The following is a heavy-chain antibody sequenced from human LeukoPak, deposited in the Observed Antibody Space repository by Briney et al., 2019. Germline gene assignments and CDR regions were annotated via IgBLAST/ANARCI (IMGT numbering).Heavy chain of an antibody. Sequence: PSETLSLTCAVSGYSISSGYYWGWIRQPPGKGLEWIGSIYHSGSTYYNPSLKSRVTISVDTSKNQSSLKLSSVTAADTAVYYCARLNDFWEDYWGQGTLVTVSS. D-gene: IGHD3-3*01. CDR1: GYSISSGYY. V-gene: IGHV4-38-2*01. CDR2: IYHSGST. CDR3: ARLNDFWEDY. J-gene: IGHJ4*02.